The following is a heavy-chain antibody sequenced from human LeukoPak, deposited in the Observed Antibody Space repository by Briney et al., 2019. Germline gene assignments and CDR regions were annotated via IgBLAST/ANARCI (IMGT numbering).Heavy chain of an antibody. J-gene: IGHJ4*02. D-gene: IGHD5-18*01. V-gene: IGHV4-4*02. CDR2: INHSGST. CDR3: ARVKRGYSYGYIYLNFDY. CDR1: GGSISSSNW. Sequence: SETLSLTCAVSGGSISSSNWWSWVRQPPGKGLEWIGEINHSGSTNYNPSLKSRVTISVDTSKNQFSLKLSSVTAADTAVYYCARVKRGYSYGYIYLNFDYWGQGTLVTVSS.